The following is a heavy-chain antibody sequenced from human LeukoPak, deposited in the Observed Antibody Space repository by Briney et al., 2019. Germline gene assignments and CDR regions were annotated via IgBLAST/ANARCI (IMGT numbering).Heavy chain of an antibody. CDR3: ARAAGYSGYDYGGWFDP. V-gene: IGHV4-38-2*02. J-gene: IGHJ5*02. CDR1: GYSISSGYY. Sequence: SETLSLTCTVSGYSISSGYYWGWIRQPPGKGLEWIGSIYHSGSTYYNPSLKSRVTISVDTSKNQFSLKLSSVTAADTAVYYCARAAGYSGYDYGGWFDPWGQGTLVTVSS. CDR2: IYHSGST. D-gene: IGHD5-12*01.